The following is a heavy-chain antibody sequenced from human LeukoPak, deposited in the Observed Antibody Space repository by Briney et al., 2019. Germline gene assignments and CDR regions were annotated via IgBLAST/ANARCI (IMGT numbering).Heavy chain of an antibody. V-gene: IGHV1-24*01. CDR1: GYTLTELT. Sequence: ASVKVSCKVSGYTLTELTVHWVRQALGKGLEWMGTFDPKDGETIYAQRFQGRVTMTEDTSTHTAYMELSSLRSEDTAVYYCARLHSPVGGDGYNQIDYWGQGTLVTVSS. D-gene: IGHD5-24*01. CDR3: ARLHSPVGGDGYNQIDY. CDR2: FDPKDGET. J-gene: IGHJ4*02.